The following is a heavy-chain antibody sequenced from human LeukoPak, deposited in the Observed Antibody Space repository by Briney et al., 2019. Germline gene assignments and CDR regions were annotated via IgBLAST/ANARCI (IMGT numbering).Heavy chain of an antibody. Sequence: GASVKVSCKASGYTFTSYGISWVRQAPGQGLEWMGWISVYNGNTNYAQKLQGRVTMTTDTSTSTAYMELRSLRSDDTAVYYCARDLGYYDSSGTYYFDYWGQGTLVTVSS. V-gene: IGHV1-18*01. J-gene: IGHJ4*02. CDR3: ARDLGYYDSSGTYYFDY. CDR2: ISVYNGNT. CDR1: GYTFTSYG. D-gene: IGHD3-22*01.